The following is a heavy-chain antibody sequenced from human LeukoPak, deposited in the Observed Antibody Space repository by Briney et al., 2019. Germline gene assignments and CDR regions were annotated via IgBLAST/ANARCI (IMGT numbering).Heavy chain of an antibody. CDR2: ISGSGGST. CDR3: ATVNRDCSGGTCYSYDY. D-gene: IGHD2-15*01. V-gene: IGHV3-23*01. CDR1: GFTFSSYA. Sequence: GGSLRLSCAASGFTFSSYAMSWVRQAPGKGLEWVSAISGSGGSTYYADSVRGRFTISRDNSKNTVFLQMNGLRADDRAVYYCATVNRDCSGGTCYSYDYWGQGTPVTVSS. J-gene: IGHJ4*02.